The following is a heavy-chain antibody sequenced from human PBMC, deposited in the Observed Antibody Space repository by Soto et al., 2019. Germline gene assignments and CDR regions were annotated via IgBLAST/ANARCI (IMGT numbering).Heavy chain of an antibody. V-gene: IGHV3-23*01. J-gene: IGHJ4*02. CDR2: ISRSGGST. Sequence: GGSLRLSCAASGFTFSSYAMSWVRQAPGKGLEWVSAISRSGGSTYYADSVKGRFTISRDNSKNTLYLQMHTLRAEDTAVYYCASRSATVLSLTYWGPGTQVTVSS. CDR3: ASRSATVLSLTY. CDR1: GFTFSSYA. D-gene: IGHD2-8*01.